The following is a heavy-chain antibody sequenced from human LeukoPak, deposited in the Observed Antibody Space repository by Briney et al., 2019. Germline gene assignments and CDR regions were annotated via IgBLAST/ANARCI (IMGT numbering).Heavy chain of an antibody. CDR1: GYTFTDYY. CDR2: FDPEDGET. V-gene: IGHV1-24*01. J-gene: IGHJ4*02. Sequence: ASVKVSCKASGYTFTDYYLHWVRQAPGQGLEWMGGFDPEDGETIYAQKFQGRVTMTEDTSTDTAYMELSSLRSEDTAVYYCATESGFYWGQGTLVTVSS. CDR3: ATESGFY. D-gene: IGHD3-3*01.